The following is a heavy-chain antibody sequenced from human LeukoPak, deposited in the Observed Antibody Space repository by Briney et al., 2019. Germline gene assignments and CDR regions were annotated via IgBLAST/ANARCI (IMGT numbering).Heavy chain of an antibody. D-gene: IGHD6-6*01. V-gene: IGHV4-59*02. CDR3: ARYPLAFDF. CDR1: GDSVTNHQ. J-gene: IGHJ4*02. CDR2: IHHSGST. Sequence: PSETLSLTCTVSGDSVTNHQWSWVRQPPGKGLEWIAYIHHSGSTNYNPSLKNRVTISMDTSKNQFSLRLISVTAADTAVYYCARYPLAFDFWGQGTLVTVSS.